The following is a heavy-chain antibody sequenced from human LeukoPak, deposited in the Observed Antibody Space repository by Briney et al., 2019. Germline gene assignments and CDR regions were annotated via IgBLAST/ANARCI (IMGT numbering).Heavy chain of an antibody. Sequence: ASVTVSCKTSGYTFTNYAMNWVRQAPGQGLEWMGWINTNTGNPTYAQGFTGRFVFSLDTSVSTAYLQISSLKTEDTAVYYCARDRTLFDYWGQGTLVTVSS. V-gene: IGHV7-4-1*02. CDR3: ARDRTLFDY. CDR1: GYTFTNYA. J-gene: IGHJ4*02. CDR2: INTNTGNP. D-gene: IGHD1-14*01.